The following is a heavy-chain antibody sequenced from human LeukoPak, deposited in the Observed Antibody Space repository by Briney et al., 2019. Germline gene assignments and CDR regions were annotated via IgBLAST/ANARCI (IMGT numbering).Heavy chain of an antibody. CDR3: ARMVSRQLLVYYYYYYMDV. J-gene: IGHJ6*03. D-gene: IGHD2-8*02. CDR2: IYISGSGST. Sequence: SETLSLTCTVSGGSISSYYWSWIRQPAGKGLEWIGRIYISGSGSTNYNPSLKSRVTMSVDTSKNQFSLKLSSVTAADTAVYYCARMVSRQLLVYYYYYYMDVWGKGTTVTISS. CDR1: GGSISSYY. V-gene: IGHV4-4*07.